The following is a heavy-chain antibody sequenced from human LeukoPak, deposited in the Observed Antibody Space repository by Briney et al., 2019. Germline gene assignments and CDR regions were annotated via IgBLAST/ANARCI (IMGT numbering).Heavy chain of an antibody. Sequence: SETLSLTCTVSGGSVRSGSYYWTWIRQPPGKGLEWIGYSYYTGNTNYNPSLKSRVTISVDTSKNQFSLKLSSVTAADTAVYYCARVTRGYSYGYLDYWGQGTLVTVSS. CDR3: ARVTRGYSYGYLDY. V-gene: IGHV4-61*01. CDR2: SYYTGNT. D-gene: IGHD5-18*01. CDR1: GGSVRSGSYY. J-gene: IGHJ4*02.